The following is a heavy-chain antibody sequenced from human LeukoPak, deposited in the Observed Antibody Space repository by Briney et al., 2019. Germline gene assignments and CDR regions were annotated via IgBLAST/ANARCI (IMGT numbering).Heavy chain of an antibody. Sequence: ASVKVSCKASGYTFMSYDINWVRQATGQGLEWMGWMNPNSGNTGYAQKFQGRVTMTRNTSISTAYMELSSLRAEDTAVYYCAKSVSLNRGVVYFDYWGQGTLVTVSS. CDR1: GYTFMSYD. CDR2: MNPNSGNT. J-gene: IGHJ4*02. D-gene: IGHD3-10*01. CDR3: AKSVSLNRGVVYFDY. V-gene: IGHV1-8*01.